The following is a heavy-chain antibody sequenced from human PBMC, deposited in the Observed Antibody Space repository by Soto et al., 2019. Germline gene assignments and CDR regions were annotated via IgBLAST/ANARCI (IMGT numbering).Heavy chain of an antibody. CDR2: IKQDGSEK. CDR3: ARGMDIVVVPAAMDY. CDR1: GFTFSSYW. V-gene: IGHV3-7*01. Sequence: GGSLRLSCAASGFTFSSYWMSWVRQAPGKGLEWVANIKQDGSEKYYVDSVKGRFTISRDNAKNSLYLQMNSLRAEDTAVYYGARGMDIVVVPAAMDYWGQGTLVTVSS. D-gene: IGHD2-2*03. J-gene: IGHJ4*02.